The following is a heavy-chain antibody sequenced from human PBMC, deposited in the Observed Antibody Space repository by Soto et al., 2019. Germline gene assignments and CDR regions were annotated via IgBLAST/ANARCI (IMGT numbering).Heavy chain of an antibody. Sequence: PGGSLRLSCAASGFTFSSYSMSWVRQAPGKGLEWVSAISGSGGSTYYADSVKGRFTISRDNSKNTLYLQMNSLRAEDTAVYYCAKDSGSDMVVVAHWYFDLWGRGTLVTVSS. J-gene: IGHJ2*01. D-gene: IGHD2-2*01. CDR2: ISGSGGST. CDR1: GFTFSSYS. V-gene: IGHV3-23*01. CDR3: AKDSGSDMVVVAHWYFDL.